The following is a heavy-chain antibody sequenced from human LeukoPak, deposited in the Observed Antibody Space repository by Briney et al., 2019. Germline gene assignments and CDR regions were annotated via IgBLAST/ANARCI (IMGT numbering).Heavy chain of an antibody. J-gene: IGHJ6*03. Sequence: GGSLRLSCAASGFTFSNYAMSWVRQAPGQGLEWVSTLTATGGATYYAGSVKGRFTISRDNSKNTLYLQMNSLRAEDTAVYYCARDPRLYSSTARSHMDVWGKGTTVTVSS. D-gene: IGHD6-13*01. CDR1: GFTFSNYA. CDR2: LTATGGAT. V-gene: IGHV3-23*01. CDR3: ARDPRLYSSTARSHMDV.